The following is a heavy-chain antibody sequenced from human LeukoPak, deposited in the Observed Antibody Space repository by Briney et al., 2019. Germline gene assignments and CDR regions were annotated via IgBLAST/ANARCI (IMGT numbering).Heavy chain of an antibody. V-gene: IGHV4-59*01. D-gene: IGHD3-10*01. CDR1: GGSISGYY. CDR3: ARGDGSGSYGFDY. Sequence: SETLSLTCTVSGGSISGYYWSWIRQPPGKGLEWIGYIFYSGSTNYNPSLQSRVTISVDTSKNQFSLKLSSVTAADTAVYYCARGDGSGSYGFDYWGQGTLVTVSS. CDR2: IFYSGST. J-gene: IGHJ4*02.